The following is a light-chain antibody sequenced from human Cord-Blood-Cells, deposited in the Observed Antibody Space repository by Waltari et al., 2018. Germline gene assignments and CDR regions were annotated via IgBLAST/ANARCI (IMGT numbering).Light chain of an antibody. Sequence: QLTHPPSPASASGGDRVTITCRASQGNSSWLAWYQQQPGKAPKRLIYAAPSLQSGVPSRFRGSGSWTDFPLAISSLQPEDFATYYCQPANSFPLTFGGGTKVEIK. CDR1: QGNSSW. CDR3: QPANSFPLT. CDR2: AAP. V-gene: IGKV1D-12*01. J-gene: IGKJ4*01.